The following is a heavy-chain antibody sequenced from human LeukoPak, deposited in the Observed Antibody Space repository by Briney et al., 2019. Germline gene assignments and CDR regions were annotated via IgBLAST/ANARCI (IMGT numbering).Heavy chain of an antibody. Sequence: SETLSLTCTVSGGSISSYYWSWIRQPAGKGLEWIGRIYTSGSTNYNPSLKSRVTMSVDTSKNQFSLKVSSVTAADTAVYYCARDAFNAENYYDSSGSFDYWGQGTLVTVSS. CDR3: ARDAFNAENYYDSSGSFDY. J-gene: IGHJ4*02. CDR2: IYTSGST. D-gene: IGHD3-22*01. CDR1: GGSISSYY. V-gene: IGHV4-4*07.